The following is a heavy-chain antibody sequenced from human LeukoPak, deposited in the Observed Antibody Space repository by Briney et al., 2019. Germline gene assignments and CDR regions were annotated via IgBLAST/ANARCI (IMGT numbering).Heavy chain of an antibody. CDR1: GGSISSGSYY. CDR2: IYTSGST. D-gene: IGHD1-14*01. J-gene: IGHJ6*03. Sequence: SQTLSLTCTVSGGSISSGSYYWSWIRQPAGKGLEWIGRIYTSGSTNYNPSLKSRVTISVDTSKNQFSLKLSSVTAADTAVYYCASHPGNPYYYYMDVWGKGTTVTVSS. CDR3: ASHPGNPYYYYMDV. V-gene: IGHV4-61*02.